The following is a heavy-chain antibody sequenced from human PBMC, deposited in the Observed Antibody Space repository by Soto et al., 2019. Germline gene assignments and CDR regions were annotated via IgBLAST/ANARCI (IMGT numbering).Heavy chain of an antibody. D-gene: IGHD5-12*01. J-gene: IGHJ6*02. CDR1: GGTFSSYA. CDR3: ASSVAKYYYYGMDV. Sequence: SVKIDCKASGGTFSSYAMSGVRQAPGQGLEWMGGIIPIFGTANYAQKFQGRVTITADESTSTAYMELSSLRSEDTAVYYCASSVAKYYYYGMDVWGQGTTVTV. CDR2: IIPIFGTA. V-gene: IGHV1-69*13.